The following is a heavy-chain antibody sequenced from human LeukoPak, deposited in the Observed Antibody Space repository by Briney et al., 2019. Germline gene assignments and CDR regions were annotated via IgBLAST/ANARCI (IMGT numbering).Heavy chain of an antibody. CDR3: ARPYCSGGSCYHFDY. V-gene: IGHV4-59*01. CDR1: GGSISTYY. D-gene: IGHD2-15*01. Sequence: KSSETLSLTCTVSGGSISTYYWSWIRQPPGKGLEWIGYIYYSGSTNYNPSLKSRVTISVNPSKNQFSLKLSSVTAADTAVYYCARPYCSGGSCYHFDYWGQGTLVTVSS. J-gene: IGHJ4*02. CDR2: IYYSGST.